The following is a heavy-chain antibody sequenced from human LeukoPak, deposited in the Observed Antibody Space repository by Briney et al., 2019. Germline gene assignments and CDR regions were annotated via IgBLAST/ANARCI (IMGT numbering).Heavy chain of an antibody. CDR3: ARARPIQYYYGSGSIKGGPDY. D-gene: IGHD3-10*01. CDR1: GFTFSSYS. Sequence: GGSLRLSCAASGFTFSSYSMNWVRQAPGKGLEWVSSISSSSSYIYYADSVKGRFTISRDNAKNSLYLQMNSLRAEDTAVYYCARARPIQYYYGSGSIKGGPDYWGQGTLVTVSS. J-gene: IGHJ4*02. V-gene: IGHV3-21*01. CDR2: ISSSSSYI.